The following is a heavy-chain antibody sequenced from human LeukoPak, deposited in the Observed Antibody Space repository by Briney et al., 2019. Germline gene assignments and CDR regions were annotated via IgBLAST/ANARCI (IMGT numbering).Heavy chain of an antibody. CDR1: GFSFGNSW. CDR3: VRDAGYNTYDY. D-gene: IGHD5-24*01. V-gene: IGHV3-7*05. CDR2: IQEDGSEK. J-gene: IGHJ4*02. Sequence: GGSLRLSCAASGFSFGNSWMAWVRQAPGKGLEWVANIQEDGSEKNYVDSVKGRFTISRVNAKNSLSLQMNSLRAEDTAVYYCVRDAGYNTYDYWGQGTLVTVSS.